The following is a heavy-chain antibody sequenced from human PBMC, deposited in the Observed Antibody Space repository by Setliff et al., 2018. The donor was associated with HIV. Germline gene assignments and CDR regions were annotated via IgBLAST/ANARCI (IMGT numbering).Heavy chain of an antibody. J-gene: IGHJ4*02. D-gene: IGHD5-18*01. V-gene: IGHV3-21*01. Sequence: PGGSLRLSCAASGFAFDNYCMTWVRQAPGKGLEWVSAIGGSTGSTYYADSVKGRFTISRDNAKNSLFLQMNSLRAEDTAVYYCASIELAAMVPVDYWGQGTLVTVSS. CDR3: ASIELAAMVPVDY. CDR2: IGGSTGST. CDR1: GFAFDNYC.